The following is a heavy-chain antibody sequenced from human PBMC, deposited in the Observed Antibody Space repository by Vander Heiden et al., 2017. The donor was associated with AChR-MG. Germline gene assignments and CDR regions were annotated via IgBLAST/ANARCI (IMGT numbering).Heavy chain of an antibody. Sequence: QVQLQESGPGLVKPSETLTLTCSVSGGSISSHYWSWVRQPAGTGLEWTGIIFYSGSTRYTPSLQSRVAISVGTSKNHFSLKLASATAADTAVYYCARGIYDSGGYFVAFDIWGQGTMVTVSS. CDR2: IFYSGST. CDR3: ARGIYDSGGYFVAFDI. CDR1: GGSISSHY. J-gene: IGHJ3*02. V-gene: IGHV4-59*11. D-gene: IGHD3-22*01.